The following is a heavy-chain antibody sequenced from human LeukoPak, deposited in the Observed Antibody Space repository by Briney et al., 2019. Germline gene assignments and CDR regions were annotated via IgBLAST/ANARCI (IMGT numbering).Heavy chain of an antibody. CDR3: AKGWTEYYSSWYGN. V-gene: IGHV3-30*18. D-gene: IGHD6-13*01. J-gene: IGHJ4*02. CDR2: ISYDGSNK. Sequence: PGGSLRLSCAASGFTFSSYGMHWVRQAPGKGLEWVAVISYDGSNKYYADSVKGRFTISRDNSKNTLYLQMNSLRAEDTAVYYCAKGWTEYYSSWYGNWGQGTLVTVSS. CDR1: GFTFSSYG.